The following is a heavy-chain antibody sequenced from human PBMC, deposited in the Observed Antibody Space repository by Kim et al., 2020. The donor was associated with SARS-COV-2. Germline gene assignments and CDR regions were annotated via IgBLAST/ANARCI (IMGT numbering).Heavy chain of an antibody. J-gene: IGHJ4*02. D-gene: IGHD6-13*01. V-gene: IGHV1-18*01. CDR2: T. CDR3: ASGGLGQLVEY. Sequence: TNYAQKLQGRVTLTTDTSTSTAYMELRSLRSDDTAVYYCASGGLGQLVEYWGQGTLVTVSS.